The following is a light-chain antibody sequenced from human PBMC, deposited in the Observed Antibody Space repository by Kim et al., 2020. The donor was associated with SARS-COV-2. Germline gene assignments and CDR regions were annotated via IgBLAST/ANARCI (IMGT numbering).Light chain of an antibody. CDR1: SSDVGRYDF. CDR3: SSHAGTDNAFV. V-gene: IGLV2-8*01. Sequence: QSVTISCTGTSSDVGRYDFVSWYQHHPGKAPQVIIYEVTKRSSGVPDRFSGSKSGNTASLTVSGLQAEDEADYYCSSHAGTDNAFVFGTGTKVTVL. CDR2: EVT. J-gene: IGLJ1*01.